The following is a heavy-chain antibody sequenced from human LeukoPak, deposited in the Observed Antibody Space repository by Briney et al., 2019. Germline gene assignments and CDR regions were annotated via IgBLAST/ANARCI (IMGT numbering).Heavy chain of an antibody. CDR2: IKQDGGEK. Sequence: GRSLRLSCAASGFTFSQSWMSWVRQAPGKGLEWVAYIKQDGGEKYYVDSVKGRFTISRDNAQRSLYLQMNTLRAEDTAVYFCARNAPFDYWGQGTLVTVSS. D-gene: IGHD2-2*01. V-gene: IGHV3-7*01. CDR1: GFTFSQSW. CDR3: ARNAPFDY. J-gene: IGHJ4*02.